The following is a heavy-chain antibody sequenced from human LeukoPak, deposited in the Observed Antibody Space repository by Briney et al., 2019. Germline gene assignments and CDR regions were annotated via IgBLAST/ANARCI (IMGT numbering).Heavy chain of an antibody. J-gene: IGHJ5*02. Sequence: SETLTLTCSVSGVSIGSDDSYYWGWIRQPPGKGLEWIAGITSSGTAHYNPSLESRVTISLDTSSNQFSLRLTFVTAADTAPYYCARAPNYRRYSLHSWGQGTKVTVSS. D-gene: IGHD3-16*02. CDR2: ITSSGTA. CDR3: ARAPNYRRYSLHS. V-gene: IGHV4-39*01. CDR1: GVSIGSDDSYY.